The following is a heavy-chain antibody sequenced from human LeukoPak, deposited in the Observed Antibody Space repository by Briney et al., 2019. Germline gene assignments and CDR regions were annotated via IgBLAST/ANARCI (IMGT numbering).Heavy chain of an antibody. CDR1: GGSISSYY. D-gene: IGHD6-13*01. CDR3: ARGSKAAPGTFDY. CDR2: IYYTGST. J-gene: IGHJ4*02. V-gene: IGHV4-59*01. Sequence: SETLSLTCTVSGGSISSYYWSWIRQPPGKGLEWIGYIYYTGSTDYNPSLKSQVAISVDTSKNQFSLKLSSVTAADTAVYYCARGSKAAPGTFDYWGQGTLVTVSS.